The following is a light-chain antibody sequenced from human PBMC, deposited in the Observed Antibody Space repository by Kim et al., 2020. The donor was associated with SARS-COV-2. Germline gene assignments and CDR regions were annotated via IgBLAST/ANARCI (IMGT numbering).Light chain of an antibody. Sequence: ASVGDRVTITCQASQDMSKYLNWYQQKLGRAPKLLIYDASSLETGVPSRCSGSASGTDFTFTISSLQPEDIATYYCQQHDTLPITFGQGTRLEIK. J-gene: IGKJ5*01. V-gene: IGKV1-33*01. CDR1: QDMSKY. CDR2: DAS. CDR3: QQHDTLPIT.